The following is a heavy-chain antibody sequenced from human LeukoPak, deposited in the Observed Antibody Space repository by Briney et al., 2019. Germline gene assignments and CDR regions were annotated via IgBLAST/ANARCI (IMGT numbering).Heavy chain of an antibody. Sequence: SETLSLTCTVSGGSISSYYWSWIRQPPGKGLEWIGYIYYSGSTNYNPSLKSRVTISVDTSKNHFSLKLSSVTAADTAVYYCARVEGGALGYWGQGTLVTVSS. CDR2: IYYSGST. CDR3: ARVEGGALGY. V-gene: IGHV4-59*01. CDR1: GGSISSYY. J-gene: IGHJ4*02. D-gene: IGHD3-16*01.